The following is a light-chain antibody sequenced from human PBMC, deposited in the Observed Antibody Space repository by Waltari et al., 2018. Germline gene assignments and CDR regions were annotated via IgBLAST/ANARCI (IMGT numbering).Light chain of an antibody. Sequence: VQLTQSPSTLSASVGDRVTFTCRASQSISTWLAWYQQKPGKAPKLLIYKASTLQSGVPSRFSGSGSGTEFTLTSSSLQPDDFATYYCQQYNTYSPYTFGQGTKLEI. J-gene: IGKJ2*01. CDR2: KAS. CDR1: QSISTW. V-gene: IGKV1-5*03. CDR3: QQYNTYSPYT.